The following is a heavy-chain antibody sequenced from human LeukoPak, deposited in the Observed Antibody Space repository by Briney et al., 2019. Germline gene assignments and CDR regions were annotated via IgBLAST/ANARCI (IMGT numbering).Heavy chain of an antibody. D-gene: IGHD3-10*01. CDR3: ARATMVRGVIRYFDL. V-gene: IGHV3-30*02. Sequence: PGGPLRLSCAASGFTFNSYGMHWVRQAPGKGLEWVAFIRYDGTNKYYADSVKGRFTISRDNSKNTLYLQMNSLRAEDTAVYYCARATMVRGVIRYFDLWGRGTLVTVSS. J-gene: IGHJ2*01. CDR2: IRYDGTNK. CDR1: GFTFNSYG.